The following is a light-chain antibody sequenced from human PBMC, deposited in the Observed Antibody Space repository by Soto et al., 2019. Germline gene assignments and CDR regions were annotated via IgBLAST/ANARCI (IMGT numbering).Light chain of an antibody. CDR2: DTN. CDR3: LLVYSGVVV. Sequence: QAVVTQEPSLTVSPGGTVILTCGASTGAVTSNNYPFWFQQKPGQAPRKLIYDTNNKHSWTPARFSASLLGGKAALTLSGAQPDDEADYYCLLVYSGVVVFGGGTKVTVL. CDR1: TGAVTSNNY. V-gene: IGLV7-46*01. J-gene: IGLJ2*01.